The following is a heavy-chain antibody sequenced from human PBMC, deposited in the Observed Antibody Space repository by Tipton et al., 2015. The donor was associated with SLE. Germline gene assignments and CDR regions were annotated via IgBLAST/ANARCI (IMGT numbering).Heavy chain of an antibody. V-gene: IGHV4-34*01. J-gene: IGHJ3*02. CDR2: INYSGST. D-gene: IGHD6-19*01. CDR1: GGSFSGYY. Sequence: AGLVKPSETLSLTCAVYGGSFSGYYWSWIRQPPGKGLEWIGEINYSGSTYYNPSLKSRVTISVDTSKNQFSLKLSSATAADTAVYYCARYSSGWYLRAFDIWGQGTMVTVSS. CDR3: ARYSSGWYLRAFDI.